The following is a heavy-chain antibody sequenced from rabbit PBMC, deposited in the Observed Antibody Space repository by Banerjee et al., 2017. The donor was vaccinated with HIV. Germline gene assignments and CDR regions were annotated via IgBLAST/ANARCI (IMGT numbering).Heavy chain of an antibody. V-gene: IGHV1S45*01. D-gene: IGHD6-1*01. CDR2: IYGGDASA. CDR1: GFSFSSGYD. Sequence: QQQLEESGGGLVKPEGSLTLTCTASGFSFSSGYDMCWVRQAPGKGLEWIGCIYGGDASAYYASWAKGRFTSSKTSSTTVTLQMTSLTAADTATYFCARSAGYGYDGDAYFNLWGPGTLVTVS. CDR3: ARSAGYGYDGDAYFNL. J-gene: IGHJ4*01.